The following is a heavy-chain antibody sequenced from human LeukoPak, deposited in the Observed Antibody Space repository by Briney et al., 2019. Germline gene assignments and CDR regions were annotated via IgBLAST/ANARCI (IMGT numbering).Heavy chain of an antibody. CDR1: GFTFSSYW. CDR3: ARDGPRSGGSCYDY. CDR2: IKEDGSEK. Sequence: GGSLRLSCAASGFTFSSYWMTWVRQAPGKGLEWVANIKEDGSEKYYVDSVKGRFTISRDNAKNSLYLQMNSLRAEGTAVYYCARDGPRSGGSCYDYWGQGTLVTVSS. D-gene: IGHD2-15*01. V-gene: IGHV3-7*05. J-gene: IGHJ4*02.